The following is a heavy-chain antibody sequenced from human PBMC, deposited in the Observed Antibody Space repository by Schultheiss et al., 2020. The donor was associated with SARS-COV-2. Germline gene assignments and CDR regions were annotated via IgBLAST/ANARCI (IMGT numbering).Heavy chain of an antibody. J-gene: IGHJ5*02. V-gene: IGHV4-39*01. Sequence: SQTLSLTCAVSGGSISTTNWWGWVRQPPGKGLEWIGSIYYSGSTYYNPSLKSRVTISVDTSKNQFSLKLSSVTAADTAVYYCARGTHWFDPWGQGTLVTV. CDR1: GGSISTTNW. CDR3: ARGTHWFDP. CDR2: IYYSGST.